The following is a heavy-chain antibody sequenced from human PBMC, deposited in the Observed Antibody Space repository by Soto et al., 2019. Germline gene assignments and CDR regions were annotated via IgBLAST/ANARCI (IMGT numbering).Heavy chain of an antibody. D-gene: IGHD1-26*01. CDR2: AIPLLDMT. J-gene: IGHJ6*02. CDR1: GGTFRNYP. V-gene: IGHV1-69*02. Sequence: QVQLVQSGAEVKKPGSSVKVSCKAPGGTFRNYPITWVRQAPGQGLEWIGRAIPLLDMTNYAPTFPGRVALPAHKSTSTSFMELSGLRSGVLAVFYCVGGRGPGLRDPHCGLDVWGQGTTVTVSS. CDR3: VGGRGPGLRDPHCGLDV.